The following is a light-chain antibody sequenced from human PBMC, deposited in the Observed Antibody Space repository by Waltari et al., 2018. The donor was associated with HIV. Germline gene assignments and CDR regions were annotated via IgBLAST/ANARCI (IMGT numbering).Light chain of an antibody. Sequence: QSALAPPPSASGSPRRPVPISCTSPTLSLDGSHTVAWYQPPPGNAPQLIIFQVTKRPSGVPNRFSGSKSGNTASLTVSGLQADDEADYYCCSYTGYNDLLFGAGTKLTVL. J-gene: IGLJ3*02. CDR3: CSYTGYNDLL. V-gene: IGLV2-8*01. CDR1: TLSLDGSHT. CDR2: QVT.